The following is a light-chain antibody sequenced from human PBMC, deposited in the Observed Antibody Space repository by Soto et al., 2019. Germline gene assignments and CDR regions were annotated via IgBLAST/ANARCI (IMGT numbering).Light chain of an antibody. Sequence: EIVMTQSPATLSVSPGERATLSCRASQSVSSNLAWYQQTPGQAPRLLIYGASTRATGIPARFSGSGSGTEFTLTISSLQSEDFAVYYCQQYNNWPPRTFGQGTKVEI. CDR1: QSVSSN. J-gene: IGKJ1*01. CDR3: QQYNNWPPRT. V-gene: IGKV3-15*01. CDR2: GAS.